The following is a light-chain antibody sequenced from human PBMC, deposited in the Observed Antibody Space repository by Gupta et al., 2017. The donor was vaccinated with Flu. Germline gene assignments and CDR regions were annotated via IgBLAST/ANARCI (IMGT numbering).Light chain of an antibody. CDR3: QQYYTTPLT. Sequence: SCKSSQSVLYSSSNKNYLAWFQQKPGQPPKLLIYWASTLESGVPDRFSGSGPGTEFALTSRSLQAEDVAVYYCQQYYTTPLTFGGGTKVEIK. J-gene: IGKJ4*01. CDR2: WAS. V-gene: IGKV4-1*01. CDR1: QSVLYSSSNKNY.